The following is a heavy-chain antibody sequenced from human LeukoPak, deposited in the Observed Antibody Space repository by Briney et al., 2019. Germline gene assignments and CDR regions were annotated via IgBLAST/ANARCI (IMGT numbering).Heavy chain of an antibody. CDR3: AKGTERYREVSSFDS. J-gene: IGHJ4*02. CDR2: ISGRGDGT. D-gene: IGHD3-10*01. Sequence: GGSLRLSCAASGFTFNTYTMNWVRQAPGKGLEWVSAISGRGDGTYYADFVKGRFTISRENSKNTLFLQMNSLRVEDTATYYCAKGTERYREVSSFDSWGRGTLVAVSS. V-gene: IGHV3-23*01. CDR1: GFTFNTYT.